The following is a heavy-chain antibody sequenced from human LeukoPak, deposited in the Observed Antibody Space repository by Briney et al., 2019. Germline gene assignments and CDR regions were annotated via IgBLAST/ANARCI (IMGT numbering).Heavy chain of an antibody. J-gene: IGHJ4*02. CDR3: AKDPRGGQWLEGLDY. CDR2: ISYDGSNK. D-gene: IGHD6-19*01. V-gene: IGHV3-30*18. CDR1: GFTFSSYG. Sequence: GRSLRLSCAASGFTFSSYGMHWVRQAPGKGLEWVAVISYDGSNKYYADSMKGRFTISRDNSKNTLYLQMNSLRAEDTAVYYCAKDPRGGQWLEGLDYWGQGTLVTVSS.